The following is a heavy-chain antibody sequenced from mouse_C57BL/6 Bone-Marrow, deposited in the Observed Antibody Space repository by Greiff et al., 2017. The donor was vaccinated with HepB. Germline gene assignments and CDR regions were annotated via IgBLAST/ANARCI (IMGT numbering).Heavy chain of an antibody. Sequence: EVKLMESGGGLVKPGGSLKLSCAASGFTFSDYGMHWVRQAPEKGLEWVAYISSGSSTIYYADTVKGRFTISRDNAKNTLFLQMTSLRSEDTAMYYCARPLGPAYWGQGTLVTVSA. D-gene: IGHD4-1*01. CDR2: ISSGSSTI. CDR3: ARPLGPAY. CDR1: GFTFSDYG. V-gene: IGHV5-17*01. J-gene: IGHJ3*01.